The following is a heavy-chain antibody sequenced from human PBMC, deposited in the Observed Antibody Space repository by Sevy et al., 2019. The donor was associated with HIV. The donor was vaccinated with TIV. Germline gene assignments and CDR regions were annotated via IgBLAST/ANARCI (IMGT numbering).Heavy chain of an antibody. CDR3: TRNIRDLVPYYYYYMDV. Sequence: GGSLRLSCTGSGFTFDDYAVSWVRQAPGKGLEWVGFIRSEAYGGTTAYGASVKGRFTISRDDSKNIAYLQMNSLKTDDTAVYYCTRNIRDLVPYYYYYMDVWDKGTTVTVSS. V-gene: IGHV3-49*04. CDR1: GFTFDDYA. J-gene: IGHJ6*03. D-gene: IGHD6-13*01. CDR2: IRSEAYGGTT.